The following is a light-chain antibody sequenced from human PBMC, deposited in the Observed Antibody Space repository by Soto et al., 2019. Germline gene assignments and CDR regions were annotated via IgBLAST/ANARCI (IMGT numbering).Light chain of an antibody. J-gene: IGKJ4*01. CDR1: QSVGRNY. CDR3: KQYASSPLT. Sequence: EIVLTQSPGTLSVSPGERATLSCRASQSVGRNYLAWYQQKPGQAPRLLIYDASSRATGSADRFSGSVSGTDFTLTISRLEPEDCAVYYCKQYASSPLTCGGGTKVEIK. V-gene: IGKV3-20*01. CDR2: DAS.